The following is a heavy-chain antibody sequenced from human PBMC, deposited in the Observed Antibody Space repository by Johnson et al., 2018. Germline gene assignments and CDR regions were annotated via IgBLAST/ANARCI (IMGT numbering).Heavy chain of an antibody. J-gene: IGHJ6*02. CDR3: ARTHGSGSVRSNYGMDV. CDR2: IWFDGNNK. CDR1: GFTFSNYG. D-gene: IGHD3-10*01. Sequence: LVESGGGVVPPGRTLRLSCAASGFTFSNYGMHWVRQAPGKGLEWVALIWFDGNNKYYGESVKGRFTVSRDNSKNTLYLQMNSLRAEDTAVYYCARTHGSGSVRSNYGMDVWGQGTPVTVSS. V-gene: IGHV3-33*01.